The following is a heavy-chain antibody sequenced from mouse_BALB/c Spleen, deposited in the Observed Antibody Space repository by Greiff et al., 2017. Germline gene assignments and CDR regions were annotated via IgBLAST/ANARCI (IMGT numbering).Heavy chain of an antibody. CDR2: INPSSGYT. CDR1: GYTFTSYT. D-gene: IGHD2-4*01. CDR3: ARLITNGAYYFDY. J-gene: IGHJ2*01. V-gene: IGHV1-4*01. Sequence: QVHVKQSGAELARPGASVKMSCKASGYTFTSYTMHWVKQRPGQGLEWIGYINPSSGYTNYNQKFKDKATLTADKSSSTAYMQLSSLTSEDSAVYYCARLITNGAYYFDYWGQGTTLTVSS.